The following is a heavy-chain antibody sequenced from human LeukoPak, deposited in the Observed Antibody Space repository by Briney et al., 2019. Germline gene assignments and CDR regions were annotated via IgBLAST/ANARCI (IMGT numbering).Heavy chain of an antibody. V-gene: IGHV3-23*01. CDR2: ISGSGGTT. CDR1: GFTFSNYN. Sequence: GGSLRLSCAASGFTFSNYNMNWVRQAPGKGLEWVSGISGSGGTTHYADSVKGRFTISRDNSKNTLYVQMNSLRDEDTATYYCAKDRNPHRVAGANLLDYWGQGTLVIVSS. D-gene: IGHD6-19*01. CDR3: AKDRNPHRVAGANLLDY. J-gene: IGHJ4*02.